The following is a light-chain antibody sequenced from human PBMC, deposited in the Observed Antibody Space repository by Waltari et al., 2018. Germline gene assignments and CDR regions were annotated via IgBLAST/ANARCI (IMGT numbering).Light chain of an antibody. CDR2: DVS. J-gene: IGLJ2*01. V-gene: IGLV2-23*02. CDR1: SNDIGSYNF. CDR3: FSYAGSNSFA. Sequence: QSALTQPASVSGSPGQSITVSCIGTSNDIGSYNFVSWFQQHPGRAPKLMIYDVSERPLVVSNRFSGCKSGNTASLTISGLQAEDEADYYCFSYAGSNSFAFGGGTRVTVL.